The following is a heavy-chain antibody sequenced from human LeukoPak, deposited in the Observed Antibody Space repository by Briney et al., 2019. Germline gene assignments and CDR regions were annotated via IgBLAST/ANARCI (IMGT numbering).Heavy chain of an antibody. Sequence: ASVKVSCKASGYTLTSYGINWMRQALGQGLEWMGWISTQSGNTNYAQKVQGRLTLTTDRSTNTAYMELRSLRSDDTAVYYCARGAYGDKWGQGTMVTVSS. J-gene: IGHJ4*02. CDR3: ARGAYGDK. V-gene: IGHV1-18*01. CDR1: GYTLTSYG. CDR2: ISTQSGNT. D-gene: IGHD4-17*01.